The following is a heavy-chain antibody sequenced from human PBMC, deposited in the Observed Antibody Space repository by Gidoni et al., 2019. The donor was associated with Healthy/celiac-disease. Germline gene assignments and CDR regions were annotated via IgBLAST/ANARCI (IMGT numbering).Heavy chain of an antibody. V-gene: IGHV1-69*02. Sequence: QVQLVQSGAAVKKPVSSVKVSCKASGGTFSSYTPSWVRQAPGQGLEWMGRIIPILGMANYAQKFQGRVTITADKSTSTAYMELSSLRSEDTAVYYCAGRHPADSGSCGSIYYYYGMDVWGQGTTVTVSS. CDR1: GGTFSSYT. CDR2: IIPILGMA. CDR3: AGRHPADSGSCGSIYYYYGMDV. J-gene: IGHJ6*02. D-gene: IGHD1-26*01.